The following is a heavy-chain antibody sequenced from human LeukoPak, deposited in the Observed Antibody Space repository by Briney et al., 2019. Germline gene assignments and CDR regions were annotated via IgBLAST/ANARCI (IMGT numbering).Heavy chain of an antibody. CDR3: ARGLRGVIDWNWFDP. Sequence: SETLSLTCAVSGGSISSGGYSWSWIRQPPGKGLEWIGYIYHSGSTYYNPSLKGRVTISVDRSKNLFSLKLSSVTAADTAVYYCARGLRGVIDWNWFDPWGQGTLVTVSS. V-gene: IGHV4-30-2*01. CDR1: GGSISSGGYS. CDR2: IYHSGST. J-gene: IGHJ5*02. D-gene: IGHD3-10*01.